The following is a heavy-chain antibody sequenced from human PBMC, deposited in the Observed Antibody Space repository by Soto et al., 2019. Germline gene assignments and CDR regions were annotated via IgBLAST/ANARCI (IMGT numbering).Heavy chain of an antibody. Sequence: GGSLRLSCVASGLTFGSRAMTWVRQAPGEGLQWVSTITDTGGDAKYADSVRGRFVISRDNSKKTLYLQMTSLTAEDSAMYYCARGSTDSYPGSRIFGFWGRGTLVTVSS. J-gene: IGHJ4*02. CDR3: ARGSTDSYPGSRIFGF. CDR2: ITDTGGDA. V-gene: IGHV3-23*01. D-gene: IGHD3-10*01. CDR1: GLTFGSRA.